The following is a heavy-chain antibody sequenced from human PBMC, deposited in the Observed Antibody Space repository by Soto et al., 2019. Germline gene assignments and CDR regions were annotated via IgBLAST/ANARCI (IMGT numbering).Heavy chain of an antibody. Sequence: SETLSLTCTVSGGSISSGGYYWSWIRQHPGKGLEWIGYIYYSGSTYYNPSLKSRVTISVDTSKNQFSLKLSSVTAADTAVYYCARDSSNYGSFDYWGQGTLVTVSS. CDR3: ARDSSNYGSFDY. CDR1: GGSISSGGYY. V-gene: IGHV4-31*03. CDR2: IYYSGST. J-gene: IGHJ4*02. D-gene: IGHD3-10*01.